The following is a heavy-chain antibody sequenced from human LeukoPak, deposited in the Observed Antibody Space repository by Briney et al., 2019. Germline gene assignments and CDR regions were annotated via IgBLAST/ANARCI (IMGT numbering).Heavy chain of an antibody. Sequence: ASVKVSCKASGYTFTSYGISWVRQAPGQGLGWRGSFSAYNGNTNYAQKLQGRVTMTTATSTSTAYMELRSLRSDDTAVYYCARGVRLVVPAASDAFDIWGQGTMVTVSS. D-gene: IGHD2-2*01. CDR2: FSAYNGNT. J-gene: IGHJ3*02. CDR3: ARGVRLVVPAASDAFDI. V-gene: IGHV1-18*01. CDR1: GYTFTSYG.